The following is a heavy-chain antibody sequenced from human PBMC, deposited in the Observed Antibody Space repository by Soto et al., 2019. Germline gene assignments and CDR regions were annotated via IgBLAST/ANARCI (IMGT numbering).Heavy chain of an antibody. Sequence: GASVKVSCKASGYTFTSYDINWVRQATGQGLEWMGWMNPNSGNTGYAQKFQGRVTMTRNTSISTAYMELSSLRSEDTAVYYCQIPGVPRRGPYYYYMDVRGKGTTVTVSS. V-gene: IGHV1-8*01. D-gene: IGHD2-8*01. CDR2: MNPNSGNT. CDR3: QIPGVPRRGPYYYYMDV. CDR1: GYTFTSYD. J-gene: IGHJ6*03.